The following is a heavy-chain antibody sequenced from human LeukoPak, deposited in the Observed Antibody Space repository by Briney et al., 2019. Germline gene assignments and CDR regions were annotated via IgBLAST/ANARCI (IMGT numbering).Heavy chain of an antibody. V-gene: IGHV1-2*02. D-gene: IGHD3-22*01. J-gene: IGHJ3*02. CDR3: ARDLADHYDSSGYYPDAFDI. Sequence: ASVKVSCKASGYTFTAYYIHWLRQAPGQGLEWMGWITPYSGGTKYTQNFQGRVTMTWDTSISTAYMELRSLRSDDTALYYCARDLADHYDSSGYYPDAFDIWGQGTMVTVSS. CDR1: GYTFTAYY. CDR2: ITPYSGGT.